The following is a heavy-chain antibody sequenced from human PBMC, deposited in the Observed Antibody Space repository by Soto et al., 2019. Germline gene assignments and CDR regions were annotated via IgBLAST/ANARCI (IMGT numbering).Heavy chain of an antibody. CDR3: ATLDYLYD. D-gene: IGHD2-8*01. CDR2: IYSDAGT. Sequence: EVQLVESGGGLVQPGGSLRLSCAVSGFTISRNYMTWVRQAPGKGLEWVSVIYSDAGTDYADSVKGRFTISRDNSKSTVYLQMNSLRVEDTAVYYCATLDYLYDWGQGTLVTVSS. V-gene: IGHV3-53*04. J-gene: IGHJ4*02. CDR1: GFTISRNY.